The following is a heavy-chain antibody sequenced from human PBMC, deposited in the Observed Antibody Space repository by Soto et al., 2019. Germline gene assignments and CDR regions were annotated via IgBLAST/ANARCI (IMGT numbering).Heavy chain of an antibody. CDR1: GFTFSSYS. V-gene: IGHV3-48*01. J-gene: IGHJ4*02. CDR2: ISSSSSTI. D-gene: IGHD1-1*01. Sequence: EVQLVESGGGLVQPGGSLRLSCAASGFTFSSYSMNWVRQAPGKGLEWVSYISSSSSTIYYADSVKGRFTISRDNAKNSLYLQMNSLRAEDTAVYYCARDLVQLDRPYYFDYWGQGTLVTVSS. CDR3: ARDLVQLDRPYYFDY.